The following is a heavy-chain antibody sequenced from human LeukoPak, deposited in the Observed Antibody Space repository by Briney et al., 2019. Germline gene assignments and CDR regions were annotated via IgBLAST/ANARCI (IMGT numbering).Heavy chain of an antibody. Sequence: SETLSLTCTVSGGSISSSSYYWGWIRQPPGKGLEWIRSIYYSGSTYYNPSLKSRVTISVDTSKNQFSLKLSSVTAADTAVYYCARLGGLVEQLGAGFDYWGQGTLVTVSS. D-gene: IGHD6-6*01. CDR3: ARLGGLVEQLGAGFDY. CDR2: IYYSGST. J-gene: IGHJ4*02. V-gene: IGHV4-39*01. CDR1: GGSISSSSYY.